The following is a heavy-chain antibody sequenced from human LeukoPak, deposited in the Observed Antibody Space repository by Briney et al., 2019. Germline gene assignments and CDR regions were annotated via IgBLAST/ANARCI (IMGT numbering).Heavy chain of an antibody. CDR1: GFTFSSYS. D-gene: IGHD5-18*01. CDR3: ARENTAMDAFDY. J-gene: IGHJ4*02. Sequence: PGGSLRLSCAASGFTFSSYSMNWVRQAPGKGLEWVSSISSSSSYIYYADSVKGRFTISRDNAKNSLYLQMNSLRAEDTAVYYCARENTAMDAFDYWGQGTLVTVSS. V-gene: IGHV3-21*01. CDR2: ISSSSSYI.